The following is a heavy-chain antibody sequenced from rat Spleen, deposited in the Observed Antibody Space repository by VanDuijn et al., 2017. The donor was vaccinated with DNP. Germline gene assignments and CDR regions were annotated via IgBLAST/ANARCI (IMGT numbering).Heavy chain of an antibody. CDR1: GFSFRNYY. V-gene: IGHV5-25*01. J-gene: IGHJ2*01. CDR3: ARDNYAGYY. CDR2: ISHSDGIT. Sequence: EVQLVESGGGLVQPGRSLKLSCAASGFSFRNYYMAWVRQTPKKGLEWVAIISHSDGITYYPDSVKGRFTISRDNSQSSLYLQMNSLKSEDTATYYCARDNYAGYYWGHGVMVTVSS. D-gene: IGHD1-11*01.